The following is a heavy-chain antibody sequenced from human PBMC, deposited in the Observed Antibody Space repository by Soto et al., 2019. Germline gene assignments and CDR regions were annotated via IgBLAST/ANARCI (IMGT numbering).Heavy chain of an antibody. V-gene: IGHV4-4*02. CDR3: VRDATAGYSLEY. D-gene: IGHD6-13*01. Sequence: QVHLQESGPGLVKPSGTLSLTCAVSGGYISSGRWWSWVRQSPGKGLEWIGEIYQSGSTNYNPSLQSRATISVDRSTNQFSLRLNSVTAADTATYYCVRDATAGYSLEYWGQGTLVTVSS. J-gene: IGHJ4*02. CDR1: GGYISSGRW. CDR2: IYQSGST.